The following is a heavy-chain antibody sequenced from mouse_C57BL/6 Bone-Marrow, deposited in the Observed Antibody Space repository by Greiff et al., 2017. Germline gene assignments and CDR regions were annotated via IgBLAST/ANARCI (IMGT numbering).Heavy chain of an antibody. V-gene: IGHV5-16*01. J-gene: IGHJ2*01. CDR1: GFTFSDYY. Sequence: EVMLVESEGGLVQPGSSMKLSCTASGFTFSDYYMAWVRQVPEKGLEWVANINYDGSSTYYLDSLKSRFIISSDNAKNILYLQMSSLKSEDTATYYCAREGYYGYDVFDNWGQGTTLTVSS. D-gene: IGHD2-2*01. CDR2: INYDGSST. CDR3: AREGYYGYDVFDN.